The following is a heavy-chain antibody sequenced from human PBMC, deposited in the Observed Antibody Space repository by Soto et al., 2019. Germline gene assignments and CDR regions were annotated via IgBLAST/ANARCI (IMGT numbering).Heavy chain of an antibody. D-gene: IGHD1-7*01. CDR2: IYPGDSDT. CDR3: ARIIRLELRGLHWFDP. V-gene: IGHV5-51*01. Sequence: GESLKISGKGSGYSFTSYWIGWVRQMPGKGLEWMGIIYPGDSDTRYSPSLQGQVTISADKSISTAYLQWSSLKAADTAMYYCARIIRLELRGLHWFDPWGQGTMVTV. J-gene: IGHJ5*02. CDR1: GYSFTSYW.